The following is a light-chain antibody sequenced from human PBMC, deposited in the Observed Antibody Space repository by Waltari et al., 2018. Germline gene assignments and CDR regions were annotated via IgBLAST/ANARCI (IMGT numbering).Light chain of an antibody. J-gene: IGKJ1*01. V-gene: IGKV4-1*01. CDR2: WVS. Sequence: DIVLTQSPDSLAVSLGERATINCRSSQSVLYSSNNKNYLAWYQHKPVQPPKLLIYWVSIRVSGVPDRFRGSESGTDFTLTISSLQAEDVAVYYCQQYYSNPLTFGQGTKVEI. CDR3: QQYYSNPLT. CDR1: QSVLYSSNNKNY.